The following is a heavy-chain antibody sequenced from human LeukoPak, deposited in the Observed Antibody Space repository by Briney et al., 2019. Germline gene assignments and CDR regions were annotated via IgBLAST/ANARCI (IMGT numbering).Heavy chain of an antibody. Sequence: GGSLRLSCAASGFTFSKYGIHWVRQAPGKGLEWVAFKWYDGSNKYYADSVKGRFTISRDNSKNTLYLQMNSLRAEDTAVYYCAKDSGGNQFSYYMDVWSKGTTVTVSS. CDR3: AKDSGGNQFSYYMDV. CDR1: GFTFSKYG. J-gene: IGHJ6*03. D-gene: IGHD4-23*01. CDR2: KWYDGSNK. V-gene: IGHV3-30*02.